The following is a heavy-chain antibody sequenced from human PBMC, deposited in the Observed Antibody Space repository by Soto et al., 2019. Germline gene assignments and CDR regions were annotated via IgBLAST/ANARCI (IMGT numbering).Heavy chain of an antibody. CDR2: ISSSGGST. CDR3: ARLNPIAAAFDY. D-gene: IGHD6-13*01. CDR1: GFTFSSYA. V-gene: IGHV3-64*01. Sequence: EVQLVESGGGLVQPGGSLRLSCAASGFTFSSYAMHWVRQAPGKGLEYVSAISSSGGSTHYANSVKGRFTISRDNSKNTLYLQMGSLRAEDMAVYYCARLNPIAAAFDYWGQGTLVTVSS. J-gene: IGHJ4*02.